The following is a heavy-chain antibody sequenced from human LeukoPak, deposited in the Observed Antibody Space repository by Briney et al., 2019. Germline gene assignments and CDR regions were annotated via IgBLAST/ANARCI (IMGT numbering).Heavy chain of an antibody. V-gene: IGHV1-69*04. CDR1: GGTFSSYA. CDR3: ARAPYDGAFDI. J-gene: IGHJ3*02. CDR2: IIPILGIA. D-gene: IGHD2-21*01. Sequence: ASVKVSCKASGGTFSSYAISWVRQAPGQGLEWMGRIIPILGIAKYAQKFQGRVTITADKSTSTAYMELSSLRSEDTAVYYCARAPYDGAFDIWGQGTMVTVSS.